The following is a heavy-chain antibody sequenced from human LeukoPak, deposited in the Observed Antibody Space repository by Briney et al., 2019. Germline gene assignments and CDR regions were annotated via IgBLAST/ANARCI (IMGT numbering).Heavy chain of an antibody. V-gene: IGHV3-21*01. Sequence: PGGPLRLSCAASGFTFSSYSMNWVRQAPGKGLEWVSSISSSSSYIYYADSVKGRFTISRDNAKNSLYLQMNSLRAEDTAVYYCARDLYSSSWDLLNWFDPWGQGTLVTVSS. CDR2: ISSSSSYI. J-gene: IGHJ5*02. CDR3: ARDLYSSSWDLLNWFDP. CDR1: GFTFSSYS. D-gene: IGHD6-13*01.